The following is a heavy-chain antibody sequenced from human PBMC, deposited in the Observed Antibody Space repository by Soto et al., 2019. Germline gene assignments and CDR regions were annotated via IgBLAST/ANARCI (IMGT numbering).Heavy chain of an antibody. J-gene: IGHJ4*02. CDR1: GFTFSSYW. CDR2: IKQDGSEK. CDR3: ARDPDRDYGDYVGLWDY. V-gene: IGHV3-7*05. Sequence: GGSLRLSCAASGFTFSSYWMSWVRQAPGKGLEWVANIKQDGSEKYYVDSVKGRFTISRDNAKNSLYLQMNSLRAEDTAVYYCARDPDRDYGDYVGLWDYWGQGTLVTVSS. D-gene: IGHD4-17*01.